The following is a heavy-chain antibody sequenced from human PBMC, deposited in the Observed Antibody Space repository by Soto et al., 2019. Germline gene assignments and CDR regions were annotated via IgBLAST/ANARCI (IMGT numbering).Heavy chain of an antibody. J-gene: IGHJ6*02. CDR1: GFNFSYYW. Sequence: EVQLVESGGGLVQSGGSLRLSCAASGFNFSYYWMTWVRQAPGKGLEWVANIKQDGSETYYGASVEGRFTISRDNSRNSLYLQLNSLTVADTAVYYCARVQVSSISIFGVVPEYYFYGLVVWGPGTTVTVSS. CDR2: IKQDGSET. D-gene: IGHD3-3*02. V-gene: IGHV3-7*03. CDR3: ARVQVSSISIFGVVPEYYFYGLVV.